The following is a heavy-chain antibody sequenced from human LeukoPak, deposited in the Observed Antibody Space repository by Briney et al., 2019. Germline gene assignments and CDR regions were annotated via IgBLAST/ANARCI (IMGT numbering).Heavy chain of an antibody. D-gene: IGHD1-26*01. J-gene: IGHJ4*02. Sequence: GGSLRLSCAASGFTFSSYEMNWVRQAPGKGLEWVSYISSSGSTIYYADSVKGRFTISRDNANNSLYLQMNSLRVEDTAVYYCARDPPPGRIVGATWGQGTLVTVSS. CDR1: GFTFSSYE. CDR2: ISSSGSTI. V-gene: IGHV3-48*03. CDR3: ARDPPPGRIVGAT.